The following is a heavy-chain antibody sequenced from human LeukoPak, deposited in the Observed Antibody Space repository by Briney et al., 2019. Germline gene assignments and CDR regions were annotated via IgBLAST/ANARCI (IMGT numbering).Heavy chain of an antibody. D-gene: IGHD5-18*01. CDR3: AGTAFGAFDI. Sequence: SESLSLTCTVSGGSISSYYWSWIRQPPRKGLEWIGYIYYSGSTNYNPSLKSRVTISVDTSKNQFSLKLSSVTAADTAVYYCAGTAFGAFDIWGQGTMVTVSS. J-gene: IGHJ3*02. V-gene: IGHV4-59*01. CDR2: IYYSGST. CDR1: GGSISSYY.